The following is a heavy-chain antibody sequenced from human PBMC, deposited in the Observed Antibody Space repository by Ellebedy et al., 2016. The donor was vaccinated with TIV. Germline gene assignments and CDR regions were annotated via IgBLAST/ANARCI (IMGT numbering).Heavy chain of an antibody. CDR1: GGSFSGYY. CDR3: AREMLESGNDAFDI. J-gene: IGHJ3*02. V-gene: IGHV4-34*01. Sequence: GSLRLSXAVYGGSFSGYYWSWIRQPPGKGLEWIGEINHSGSTNYNPSLKSRVTISVDTSKNQFSLKLSSVTAADTAVYYCAREMLESGNDAFDIWGQGTMVTVSS. D-gene: IGHD3-3*01. CDR2: INHSGST.